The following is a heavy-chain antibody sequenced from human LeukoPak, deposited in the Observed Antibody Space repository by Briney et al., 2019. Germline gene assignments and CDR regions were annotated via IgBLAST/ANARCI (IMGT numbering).Heavy chain of an antibody. CDR3: AGPMTVTLYAFDI. D-gene: IGHD3-22*01. Sequence: PGGSLRLSCAASGFTFSSYSMNWVRQAPGKRLEWVSSISSSSSYIYYADSVKGRFTISRDNAKNSLYLQMNSLRAEDTAVYYCAGPMTVTLYAFDIWGQGTMVTVSS. V-gene: IGHV3-21*01. CDR2: ISSSSSYI. J-gene: IGHJ3*02. CDR1: GFTFSSYS.